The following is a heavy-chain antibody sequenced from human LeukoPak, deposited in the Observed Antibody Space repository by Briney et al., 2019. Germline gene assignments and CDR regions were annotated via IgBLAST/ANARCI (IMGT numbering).Heavy chain of an antibody. CDR2: IYYSGST. V-gene: IGHV4-39*01. J-gene: IGHJ6*02. Sequence: PSETLSLTCTVSGGSISSSSYYWGWIRQPPGKGLEWIGSIYYSGSTYYNPSLKSRVTISVDTSKNQSSLKLSSVTAADTAVYYCARRFSYGLYYYYYYGMDVWGQGTTVTVSS. CDR1: GGSISSSSYY. CDR3: ARRFSYGLYYYYYYGMDV. D-gene: IGHD3-10*01.